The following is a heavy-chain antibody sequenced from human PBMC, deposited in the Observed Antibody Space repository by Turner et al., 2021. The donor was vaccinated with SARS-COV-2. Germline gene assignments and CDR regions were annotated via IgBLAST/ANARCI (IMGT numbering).Heavy chain of an antibody. D-gene: IGHD3-3*01. CDR1: GGSFSGYF. Sequence: QVQLQQWGAGLLKPSETLSLTCAVYGGSFSGYFWSWIRQPPGKGLEWIGEHNHSGSTNYKPYLKSRVTISVDTSKNQFSLKLSSVTAADTAVYYCARGQGWLQPPFGYWGQGTLVTVSS. V-gene: IGHV4-34*01. CDR2: HNHSGST. J-gene: IGHJ4*02. CDR3: ARGQGWLQPPFGY.